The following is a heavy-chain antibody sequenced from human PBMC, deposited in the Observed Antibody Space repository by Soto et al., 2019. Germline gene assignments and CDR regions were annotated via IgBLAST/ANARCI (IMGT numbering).Heavy chain of an antibody. CDR3: ARGRNGHY. CDR1: GYAFTTYG. D-gene: IGHD1-1*01. Sequence: QVHLVQSGAEVKKPGASVKVSCKGSGYAFTTYGITWVRQAPGQGLEWMGWISAHNGNTTYAQKHQARDTVTRDTSTSTAYMELRSLRSDDTAGNYCARGRNGHYWGQGARVTVSS. J-gene: IGHJ4*02. CDR2: ISAHNGNT. V-gene: IGHV1-18*01.